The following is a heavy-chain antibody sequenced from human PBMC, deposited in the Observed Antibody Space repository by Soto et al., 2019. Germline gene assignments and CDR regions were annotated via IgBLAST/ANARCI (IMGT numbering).Heavy chain of an antibody. CDR2: IYYSGST. J-gene: IGHJ6*02. D-gene: IGHD7-27*01. CDR1: GDSISSYY. Sequence: PSETLSLTCTVSGDSISSYYWNWIRQPPGKGLEWIGYIYYSGSTNYNPSLKSRVTISVDTSKNQFSLKLNSVTAADTAVYYCASQKWGNYGLDVWGQGTTVTVSS. V-gene: IGHV4-59*08. CDR3: ASQKWGNYGLDV.